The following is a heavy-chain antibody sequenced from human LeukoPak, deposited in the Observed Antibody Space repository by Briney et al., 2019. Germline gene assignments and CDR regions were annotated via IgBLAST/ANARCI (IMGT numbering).Heavy chain of an antibody. D-gene: IGHD1-26*01. J-gene: IGHJ3*02. CDR3: ARDGLVGADDAFDI. CDR1: GGTFSSYA. V-gene: IGHV1-69*13. Sequence: ASVKVSCKASGGTFSSYAISWVRQAPGQGLEWMGGITPIFGTANYAQKFQGRVTITADESTSTAYMELSSLRSEDTAVYYCARDGLVGADDAFDIWGQGTMVTVSS. CDR2: ITPIFGTA.